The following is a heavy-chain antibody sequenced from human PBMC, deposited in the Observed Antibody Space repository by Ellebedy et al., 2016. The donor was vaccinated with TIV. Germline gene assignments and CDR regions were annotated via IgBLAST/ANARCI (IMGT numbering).Heavy chain of an antibody. D-gene: IGHD3-22*01. Sequence: PGGSLRLSCAGSGFIFNSYSMNWVRQAPGKGLEWISYISKSDTTYYADSVRGRFTISRDNAKKSVYLQMNSLRLEDTALYYCARDAMIWIFDSWGQGTLVTVSS. V-gene: IGHV3-48*01. J-gene: IGHJ4*02. CDR3: ARDAMIWIFDS. CDR2: ISKSDTT. CDR1: GFIFNSYS.